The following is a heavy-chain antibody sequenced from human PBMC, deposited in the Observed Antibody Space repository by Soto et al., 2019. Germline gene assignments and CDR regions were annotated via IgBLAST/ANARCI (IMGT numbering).Heavy chain of an antibody. V-gene: IGHV1-18*01. CDR2: ISGSNGET. D-gene: IGHD6-19*01. J-gene: IGHJ4*02. Sequence: QVRLVQSGAEVKEPGASVKVSCKASGYTFSNYGVAWVRRAPGQGLEWMGWISGSNGETKYAENLQTRVSMTTETSTSTAYMGLRSLRPADTAIYFCGRGGLAVSGTDDYWGQGRLVTVSS. CDR3: GRGGLAVSGTDDY. CDR1: GYTFSNYG.